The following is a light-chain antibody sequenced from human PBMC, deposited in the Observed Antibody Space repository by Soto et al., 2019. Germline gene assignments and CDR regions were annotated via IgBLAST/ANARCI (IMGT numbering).Light chain of an antibody. CDR1: QSITTW. CDR2: DAS. CDR3: QQYDSYSLT. Sequence: IPMTQSPSTLSASLGDRVILTCRASQSITTWLAWYKQKPGKAPKLLSYDASSLESGVPSRFRGSGSGTEFTLTISSLQPDDFETYYCQQYDSYSLTFGQGTKVDI. V-gene: IGKV1-5*01. J-gene: IGKJ1*01.